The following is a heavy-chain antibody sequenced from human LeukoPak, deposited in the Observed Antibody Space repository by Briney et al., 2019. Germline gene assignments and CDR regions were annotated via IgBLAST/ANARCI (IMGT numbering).Heavy chain of an antibody. CDR2: FDPEEGET. J-gene: IGHJ4*02. V-gene: IGHV1-24*01. D-gene: IGHD1-1*01. CDR1: GDTLTELS. CDR3: ATSRTVRFDY. Sequence: ASVKVSCKVSGDTLTELSIDWVRQAPGKGLEWMGGFDPEEGETIYAQKFQGRVTMTEDTSTDTVYMELSSLRSEDTAVYYCATSRTVRFDYWGQGTLVTVSS.